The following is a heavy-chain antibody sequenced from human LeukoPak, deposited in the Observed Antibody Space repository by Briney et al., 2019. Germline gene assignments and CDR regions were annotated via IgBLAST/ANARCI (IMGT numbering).Heavy chain of an antibody. J-gene: IGHJ4*02. D-gene: IGHD3-22*01. Sequence: ETLSLTCTVSGGSISSYYWSWVRQAPGKGLEWVSAISGSGGSTYYADSGKGRFTISRDNSKNTLYLQMNSLRAEDTAVYYCARGLDYYDSSGYSYFKYWGQGSLVTVSS. CDR1: GGSISSYY. CDR2: ISGSGGST. CDR3: ARGLDYYDSSGYSYFKY. V-gene: IGHV3-23*01.